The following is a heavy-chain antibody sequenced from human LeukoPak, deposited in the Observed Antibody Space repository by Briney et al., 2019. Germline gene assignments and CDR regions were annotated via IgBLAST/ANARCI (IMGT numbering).Heavy chain of an antibody. CDR1: GYTFTSYG. Sequence: ASVTVSCKASGYTFTSYGISWVRQAPGQGLEWMGIINPSGGSTSYAQKFQGRVTMTRDTSTSTVYMELSSLRSEDTAVYYCARVYSSADPWHFDCWGQGTLVAVSS. D-gene: IGHD6-25*01. CDR3: ARVYSSADPWHFDC. CDR2: INPSGGST. J-gene: IGHJ4*02. V-gene: IGHV1-46*01.